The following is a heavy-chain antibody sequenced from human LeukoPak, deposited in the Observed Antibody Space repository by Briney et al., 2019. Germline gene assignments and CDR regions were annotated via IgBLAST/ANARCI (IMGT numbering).Heavy chain of an antibody. V-gene: IGHV3-23*01. D-gene: IGHD3-10*01. CDR1: GFTFSSHA. Sequence: GGSLRLSCAASGFTFSSHAMSWVRQAPGKGLEWVSTISGSGGSTYYADSVKGRFTISKDNSKNTLYLQMNSLRAGDTAVYYCAKDMVRGVIITEPSYFDYWGQGTLVTVSS. J-gene: IGHJ4*02. CDR2: ISGSGGST. CDR3: AKDMVRGVIITEPSYFDY.